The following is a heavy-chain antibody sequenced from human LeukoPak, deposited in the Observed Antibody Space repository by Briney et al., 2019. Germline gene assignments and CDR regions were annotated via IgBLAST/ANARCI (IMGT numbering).Heavy chain of an antibody. V-gene: IGHV1-69*05. CDR3: ARGIVGATPLDY. Sequence: SVKVSCKASGGTFSSFAISWVRQAPGQGLEWMGGIIRIFGTANYARKFQGRVTITTDESTSTAYMELSSLRSEDTAVYYCARGIVGATPLDYWGQGTLVTVSS. D-gene: IGHD1-26*01. J-gene: IGHJ4*02. CDR2: IIRIFGTA. CDR1: GGTFSSFA.